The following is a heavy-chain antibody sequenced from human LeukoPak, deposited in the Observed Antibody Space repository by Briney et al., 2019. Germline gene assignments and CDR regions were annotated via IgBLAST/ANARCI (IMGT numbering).Heavy chain of an antibody. CDR2: IYYSGST. CDR3: AGATERYRTNY. J-gene: IGHJ4*02. CDR1: GGSISSGGHY. D-gene: IGHD5-18*01. Sequence: PSETLSLTCTVSGGSISSGGHYWSWIRQPPGKGLEWIGYIYYSGSTNYNPSLKSRVTISVDTSKNQFSLKLSSVTAADTAVYYCAGATERYRTNYWGQGTLVTVSS. V-gene: IGHV4-61*08.